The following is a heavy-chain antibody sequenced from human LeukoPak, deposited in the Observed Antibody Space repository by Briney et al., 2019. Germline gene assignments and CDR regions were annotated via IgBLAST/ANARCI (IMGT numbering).Heavy chain of an antibody. Sequence: GGSLRLSCAASGFTFSDYYMSWIRQAPGKGLEWISFISGSGTTIYYADSVKGRFSISRDNAENSVFLQMNSLRAEDTAVYYCARDTLDDYWGQGTLVTVSS. V-gene: IGHV3-11*01. J-gene: IGHJ4*02. CDR1: GFTFSDYY. CDR3: ARDTLDDY. CDR2: ISGSGTTI.